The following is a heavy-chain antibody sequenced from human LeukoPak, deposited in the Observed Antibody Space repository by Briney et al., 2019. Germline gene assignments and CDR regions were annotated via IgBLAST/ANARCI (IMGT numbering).Heavy chain of an antibody. D-gene: IGHD2-15*01. J-gene: IGHJ4*02. Sequence: GSSVKVSCKASGGTFSSYAISWVRQAPGQGLEWMGGIIPIFGTANYAQKFQGRVTMTRDTSTSTVYMELSSLRSGDMAVYYCARDYLKVVVAGTAPSAGHMDYWGQGTLVTVSS. CDR2: IIPIFGTA. V-gene: IGHV1-69*05. CDR1: GGTFSSYA. CDR3: ARDYLKVVVAGTAPSAGHMDY.